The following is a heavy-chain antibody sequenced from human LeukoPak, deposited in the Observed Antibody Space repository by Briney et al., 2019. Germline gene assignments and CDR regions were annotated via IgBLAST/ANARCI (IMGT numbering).Heavy chain of an antibody. Sequence: SETLSLTCTVSGGSISSYYWSWIRQPPGKGLEWIGYIYYSGSTNYNPSLKSRVTISVDTSKNQFSLKLNSVTAADTAVYYCARESLEDTYYYYMDVWGKGTTVTVSS. V-gene: IGHV4-59*12. J-gene: IGHJ6*03. CDR2: IYYSGST. CDR1: GGSISSYY. D-gene: IGHD2-15*01. CDR3: ARESLEDTYYYYMDV.